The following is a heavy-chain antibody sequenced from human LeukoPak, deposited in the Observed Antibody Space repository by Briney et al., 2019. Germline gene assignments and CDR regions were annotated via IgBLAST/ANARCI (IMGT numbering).Heavy chain of an antibody. J-gene: IGHJ6*03. CDR1: GFTFSSYS. CDR3: ARDSGWANMDV. Sequence: GGSLRLSCAASGFTFSSYSMNWVRQAPGKGLEWVAMIKPDGSVTKYVESVKGRFIISRDNAKNSQSLQMNSLTADDTAVYYCARDSGWANMDVWGKGTTVTISS. CDR2: IKPDGSVT. V-gene: IGHV3-7*01. D-gene: IGHD6-19*01.